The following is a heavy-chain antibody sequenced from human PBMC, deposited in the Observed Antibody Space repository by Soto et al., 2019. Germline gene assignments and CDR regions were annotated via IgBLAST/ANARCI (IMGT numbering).Heavy chain of an antibody. J-gene: IGHJ4*02. CDR1: GFIFSAYP. Sequence: EVPVVESGGGLVQPGGSLRLSCAASGFIFSAYPMHWVRQAPGKGLEYVSAIRSNGDTYYANSVKGRFTISRDNSKNTVYLHMGGRRAEDMDMYYCVRGDDYVPFDYWGEGTVVTVSS. CDR2: IRSNGDT. D-gene: IGHD4-17*01. CDR3: VRGDDYVPFDY. V-gene: IGHV3-64*01.